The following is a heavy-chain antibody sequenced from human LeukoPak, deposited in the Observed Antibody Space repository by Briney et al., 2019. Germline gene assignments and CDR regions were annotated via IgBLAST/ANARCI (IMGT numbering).Heavy chain of an antibody. CDR2: INWNGGRI. V-gene: IGHV3-20*04. J-gene: IGHJ4*02. CDR3: AKDEGPAAPSDY. CDR1: GFTFDDYG. D-gene: IGHD2-2*01. Sequence: RGSLRLSCAASGFTFDDYGMSWVRQAPGKGLEWVSSINWNGGRITYADSVKGRFTISRDNAKNSLYLQMNSLKVEDTALYYCAKDEGPAAPSDYWGQGTLVTVSS.